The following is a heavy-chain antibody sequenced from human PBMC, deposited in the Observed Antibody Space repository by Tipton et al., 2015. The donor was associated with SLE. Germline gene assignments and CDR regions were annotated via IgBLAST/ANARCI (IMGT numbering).Heavy chain of an antibody. Sequence: TLSLTCTVSGGSISSYYWSWIRQPAGGGLEWIGRIYTNENTNYNPSLKSRVTMSVDTSKNHFSLKLSSVTPADTAVYYCARGAAAADTGAFDSWGQGTMVTVSS. V-gene: IGHV4-4*07. CDR1: GGSISSYY. J-gene: IGHJ3*02. CDR2: IYTNENT. CDR3: ARGAAAADTGAFDS. D-gene: IGHD6-13*01.